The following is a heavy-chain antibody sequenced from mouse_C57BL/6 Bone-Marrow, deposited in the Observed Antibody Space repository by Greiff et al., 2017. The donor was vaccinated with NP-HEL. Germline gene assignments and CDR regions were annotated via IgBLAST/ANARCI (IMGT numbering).Heavy chain of an antibody. CDR3: ARGWFLDY. Sequence: QVQLQQPGAELVRPGSSVKLSCKASGYTFTSYWMDWVKQRPGQVLEWIGNIYPSDSETHYNQKFKDKATMTVDKSSSTAYMQLSSLTSEDSAVDYCARGWFLDYWGQGTTLTVSS. V-gene: IGHV1-61*01. CDR2: IYPSDSET. CDR1: GYTFTSYW. J-gene: IGHJ2*01. D-gene: IGHD2-3*01.